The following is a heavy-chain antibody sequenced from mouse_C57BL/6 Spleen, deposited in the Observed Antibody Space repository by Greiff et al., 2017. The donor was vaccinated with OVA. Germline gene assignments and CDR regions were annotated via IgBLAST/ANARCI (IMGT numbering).Heavy chain of an antibody. D-gene: IGHD2-4*01. V-gene: IGHV5-17*01. CDR2: ISSGSSTI. CDR3: ARDDYDVYYYAMDY. Sequence: EVKLVESGGGLVKPGGSLKLSCAASGFTFSDYGMHWVRQAPEKGLEWVAYISSGSSTIYYADTVKGRFTISRDNAKNTLFLQMTSLRSEDTAMYYCARDDYDVYYYAMDYWGQGTSVTVSS. CDR1: GFTFSDYG. J-gene: IGHJ4*01.